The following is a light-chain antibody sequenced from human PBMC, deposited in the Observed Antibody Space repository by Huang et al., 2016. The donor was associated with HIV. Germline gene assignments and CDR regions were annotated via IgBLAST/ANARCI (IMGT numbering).Light chain of an antibody. J-gene: IGKJ1*01. Sequence: DIQMTQSPSSLSAFVGDRVTITWRTSQSVGNSVNWYQQKPGKAPELLIYASSLQAWVSSRFRGSGSGTDFTLIISSLQPEDFATYYCQQSYISPWTFGQGTKVDLK. V-gene: IGKV1-39*01. CDR3: QQSYISPWT. CDR1: QSVGNS. CDR2: AS.